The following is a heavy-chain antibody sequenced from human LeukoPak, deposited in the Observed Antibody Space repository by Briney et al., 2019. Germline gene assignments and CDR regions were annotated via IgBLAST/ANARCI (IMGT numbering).Heavy chain of an antibody. CDR1: GFTFSSYS. V-gene: IGHV3-48*04. Sequence: RGSLRLSCAASGFTFSSYSMNWVRQAPGKGLEWVSYISSSSSTIYYADSVKGRFTISRDNAKNSLYLQMNSLRAEDTAVYYCARELYFGYWGQGTLVTVSS. CDR2: ISSSSSTI. CDR3: ARELYFGY. J-gene: IGHJ4*02.